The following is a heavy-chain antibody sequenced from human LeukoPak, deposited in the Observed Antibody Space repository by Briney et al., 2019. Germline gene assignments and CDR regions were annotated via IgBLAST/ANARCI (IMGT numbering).Heavy chain of an antibody. V-gene: IGHV4-34*01. CDR3: ARVRADVDTGSFYLSDY. CDR2: INHDGST. D-gene: IGHD5-18*01. Sequence: PSETLSLTCAVYGGSFSGYHWSWIRQPPGKGLEWIGEINHDGSTNYNPSLRSRVTISVATSKNQFSLKLSSVTAADTAVYFCARVRADVDTGSFYLSDYWGQGTLVTVSS. CDR1: GGSFSGYH. J-gene: IGHJ4*02.